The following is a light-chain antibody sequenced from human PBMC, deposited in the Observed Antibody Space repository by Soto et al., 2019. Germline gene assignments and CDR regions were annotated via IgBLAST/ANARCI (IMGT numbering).Light chain of an antibody. Sequence: DIQMTQSPSTLSASVGDRVIITCRASQSISSWLAWYQQKPGKVPKLLIYKASSLESGVPSRFSGSGSGTEFTLTISSLQPDDFATYYCQHYNTYSTFGQGTKVEIK. V-gene: IGKV1-5*03. CDR1: QSISSW. J-gene: IGKJ1*01. CDR2: KAS. CDR3: QHYNTYST.